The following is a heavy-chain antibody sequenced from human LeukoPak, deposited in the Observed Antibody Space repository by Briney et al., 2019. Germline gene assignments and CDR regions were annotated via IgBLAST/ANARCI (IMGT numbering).Heavy chain of an antibody. J-gene: IGHJ4*02. V-gene: IGHV3-7*01. CDR1: DFTLSPYW. Sequence: GGSLRLSCAASDFTLSPYWMTWVRQAPGRGLEWVANINGDGGDKYYGDSVKGRFSISRDNAENSLFLQMNNLRVEDSAVYYCARGGSGSSKYWDFWGQGTLVTVSS. CDR2: INGDGGDK. D-gene: IGHD2-8*02. CDR3: ARGGSGSSKYWDF.